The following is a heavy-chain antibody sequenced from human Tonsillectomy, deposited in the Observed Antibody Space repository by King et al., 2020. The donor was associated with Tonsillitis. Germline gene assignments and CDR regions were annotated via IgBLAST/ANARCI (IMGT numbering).Heavy chain of an antibody. D-gene: IGHD2/OR15-2a*01. Sequence: HVTLKESGPAMVKPTQTLTLTCTFSGFSLSTSGMCVSWIRQPPGKALEWLARIDWDDDKYYSISLKTRLTISKDTSTNQVVLTMTNMDPVDTATYYCARIGTLWVQTPDAFDILGPGTMVTVSS. CDR3: ARIGTLWVQTPDAFDI. J-gene: IGHJ3*02. CDR1: GFSLSTSGMC. CDR2: IDWDDDK. V-gene: IGHV2-70*15.